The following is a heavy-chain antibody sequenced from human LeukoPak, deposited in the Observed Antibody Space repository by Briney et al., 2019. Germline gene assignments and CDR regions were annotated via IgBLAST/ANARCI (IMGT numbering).Heavy chain of an antibody. CDR3: TTVYYGSGSYYNRFDY. V-gene: IGHV3-15*01. CDR2: IKSKTDGGTT. D-gene: IGHD3-10*01. CDR1: GFTFSNAW. J-gene: IGHJ4*02. Sequence: GGSLRLSCAASGFTFSNAWMSWVRQAPGKGLEWVGRIKSKTDGGTTDYAAPVKGRFTISRDDSKNTLYLQMNSLKAEDTAVYYCTTVYYGSGSYYNRFDYWGQGTLVTVSS.